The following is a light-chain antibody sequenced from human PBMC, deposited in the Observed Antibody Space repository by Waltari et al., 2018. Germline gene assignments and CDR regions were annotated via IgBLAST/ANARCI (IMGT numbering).Light chain of an antibody. CDR3: HQYYSIPST. CDR2: WSS. Sequence: DIVMTQSPDSLAVSLGERATINCKFSQSLLYSSNEKNYLAWYQQKPGQRPKLLMYWSSTRESGVPDRFSGSGSGTDFSLTINSLQAEDVAVYLCHQYYSIPSTFGQGTKLEIK. CDR1: QSLLYSSNEKNY. J-gene: IGKJ2*01. V-gene: IGKV4-1*01.